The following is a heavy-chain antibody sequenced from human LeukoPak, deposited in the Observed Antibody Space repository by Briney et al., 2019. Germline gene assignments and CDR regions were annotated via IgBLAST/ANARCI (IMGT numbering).Heavy chain of an antibody. CDR1: GFTFSSYW. Sequence: GGSLRLSCAASGFTFSSYWMSWVRQAPGKGLEWVANIKQDGSEKYYVDSVKGRFTISRDNAKNSLYLQMNSLKTEDTAVYYCTTDAKGWLVPVTFDYWGQGTLVTVSS. V-gene: IGHV3-7*03. D-gene: IGHD6-19*01. J-gene: IGHJ4*02. CDR3: TTDAKGWLVPVTFDY. CDR2: IKQDGSEK.